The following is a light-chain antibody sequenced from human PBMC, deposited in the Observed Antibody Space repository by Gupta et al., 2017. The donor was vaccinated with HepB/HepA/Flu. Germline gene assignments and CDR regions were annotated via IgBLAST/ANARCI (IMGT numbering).Light chain of an antibody. CDR2: DAS. V-gene: IGKV3-11*01. CDR1: QSVGNL. Sequence: IVLTQSPATLSLSPGERATLSCRASQSVGNLLAWYQQKPGQSPRLLIYDASKRANGIPARFSGSGSGTDFTLTISSLEPEDFAVYYCLQRTKRHPDFTIGHGTTLDIK. J-gene: IGKJ3*01. CDR3: LQRTKRHPDFT.